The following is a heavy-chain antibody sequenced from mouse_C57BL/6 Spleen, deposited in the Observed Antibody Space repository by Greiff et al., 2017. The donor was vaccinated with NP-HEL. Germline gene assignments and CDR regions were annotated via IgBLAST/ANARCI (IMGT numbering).Heavy chain of an antibody. CDR2: IDPSDSET. V-gene: IGHV1-52*01. J-gene: IGHJ3*01. CDR3: ARSCYGNSWFAY. CDR1: GYTFTSYW. Sequence: QVQLQQPGAELVRPGSSVKLSCKASGYTFTSYWMHWVKQRPIQGLEWIGNIDPSDSETHYNQKFKDKATLTVDKSSSTAYMQLSSLTSEDSAVYYCARSCYGNSWFAYWGQGTLVTVSA. D-gene: IGHD2-1*01.